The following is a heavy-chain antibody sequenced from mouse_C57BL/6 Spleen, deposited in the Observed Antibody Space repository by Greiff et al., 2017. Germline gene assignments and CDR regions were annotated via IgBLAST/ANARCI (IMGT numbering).Heavy chain of an antibody. CDR3: VRQVDYDEGGGAMDC. CDR2: ISSGGSYT. V-gene: IGHV5-6*01. CDR1: GFTFSSYG. D-gene: IGHD2-4*01. J-gene: IGHJ4*01. Sequence: EVKVVESGGDLVKPGGSLKLSCAASGFTFSSYGMSWVRQTPDKRLEWVATISSGGSYTYYPDSVKGRFTISRDNAKNTLYLQMSSLKSEDTAMYYCVRQVDYDEGGGAMDCSGKGTSVTVYS.